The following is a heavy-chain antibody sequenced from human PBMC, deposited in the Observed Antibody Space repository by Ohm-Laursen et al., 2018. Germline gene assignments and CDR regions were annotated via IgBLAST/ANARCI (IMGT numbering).Heavy chain of an antibody. CDR3: AKDRRLRFLEWVYYGMDV. J-gene: IGHJ6*02. CDR1: GLTLKSYS. V-gene: IGHV3-21*04. CDR2: ISFSGSHI. D-gene: IGHD3-3*01. Sequence: SLRLSCAASGLTLKSYSMNWVRQAPGKGLEWVSSISFSGSHIYYADSVKGRFTTSRDNAKNSLYLQMNSLRAEDTAVYYCAKDRRLRFLEWVYYGMDVWGQGTTVTVSS.